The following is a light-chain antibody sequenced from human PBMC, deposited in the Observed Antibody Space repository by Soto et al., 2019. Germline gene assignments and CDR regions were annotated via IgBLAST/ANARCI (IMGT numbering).Light chain of an antibody. CDR1: SSDVGRYNY. CDR2: EVT. CDR3: SSFTSSNTWV. J-gene: IGLJ3*02. Sequence: QSVLTQPASVSGSPGQSITISCTGTSSDVGRYNYVSWYQQHPGKAPKLMIFEVTNRPSGVSDRFSGSKSANAASLTISGLQAEDEADYYRSSFTSSNTWVFGGGTKLTVL. V-gene: IGLV2-14*01.